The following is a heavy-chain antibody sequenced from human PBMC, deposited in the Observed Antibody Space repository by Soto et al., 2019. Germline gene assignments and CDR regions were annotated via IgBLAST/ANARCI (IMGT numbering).Heavy chain of an antibody. J-gene: IGHJ4*02. D-gene: IGHD1-26*01. CDR2: INHSGST. CDR1: GGSFSGYY. V-gene: IGHV4-34*01. CDR3: ARGFTSGSWEFEFDY. Sequence: KLPETLSLTCAVYGGSFSGYYWSWIRQPPGKGLEWIGEINHSGSTNYNPSLKSRVTISVDTSKNQFSLKLSSVTAADTAVYYCARGFTSGSWEFEFDYWGQGTLVTVSS.